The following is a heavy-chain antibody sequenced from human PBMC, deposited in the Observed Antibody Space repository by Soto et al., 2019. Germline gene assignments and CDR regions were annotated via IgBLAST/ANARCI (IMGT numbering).Heavy chain of an antibody. J-gene: IGHJ4*02. Sequence: SLRLSCATSGFAFKSYSMNWVRQAPGKGLEWISYISHGSYGSSTIHYADSVKGRFTISRDEAKNSLYLQMNSLRDEDTAVYYCARVNGDYVPIDYWGQGALVTVSS. CDR1: GFAFKSYS. CDR2: ISHGSYGSSTI. V-gene: IGHV3-48*02. D-gene: IGHD4-17*01. CDR3: ARVNGDYVPIDY.